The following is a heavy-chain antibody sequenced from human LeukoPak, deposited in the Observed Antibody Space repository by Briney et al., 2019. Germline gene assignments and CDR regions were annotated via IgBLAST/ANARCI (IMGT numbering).Heavy chain of an antibody. CDR1: GGSFSGYY. CDR2: INHSGST. Sequence: SETLSLTCAVYGGSFSGYYWSWIRQPPGKGLEWIGEINHSGSTNYNPSLKSRVTISVDTSKNQFSLKLSSVTAADTAVYYCARTAYCGGDCYSYYFDYWGQGTLVTVSS. CDR3: ARTAYCGGDCYSYYFDY. J-gene: IGHJ4*02. V-gene: IGHV4-34*01. D-gene: IGHD2-21*02.